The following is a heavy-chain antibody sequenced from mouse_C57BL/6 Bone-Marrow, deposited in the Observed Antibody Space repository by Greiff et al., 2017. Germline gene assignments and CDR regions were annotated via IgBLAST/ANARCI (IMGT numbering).Heavy chain of an antibody. V-gene: IGHV1-55*01. D-gene: IGHD3-2*02. J-gene: IGHJ2*01. CDR2: IYPGSGST. CDR3: ARSSSGLYYFDY. Sequence: VQLQQPGAELVKPGASVKMSCKASGYTFTSYWITWVKQRPGQGLAWIGDIYPGSGSTNYNEKFRSKATLTVDTSSSTAYMQLSSLTSADSAVDYWARSSSGLYYFDYWGQGTTLTVSS. CDR1: GYTFTSYW.